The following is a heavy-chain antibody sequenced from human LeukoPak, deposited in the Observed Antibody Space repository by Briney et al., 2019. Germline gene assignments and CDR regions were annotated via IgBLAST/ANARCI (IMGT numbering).Heavy chain of an antibody. CDR1: GFTFSSYE. CDR2: ISSSSSYI. V-gene: IGHV3-21*01. CDR3: ARGSDTAMVLFYYFDY. J-gene: IGHJ4*02. Sequence: PGGSLRLSCAASGFTFSSYEMNWVRQAPGKGLEWVSSISSSSSYIYYADSVKGRFTISRDNAKNSLYLQMNTLRAEDTAVYYCARGSDTAMVLFYYFDYWGQGTLVTVSS. D-gene: IGHD5-18*01.